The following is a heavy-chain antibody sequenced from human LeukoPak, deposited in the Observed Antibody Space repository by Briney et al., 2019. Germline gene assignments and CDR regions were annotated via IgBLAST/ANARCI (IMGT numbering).Heavy chain of an antibody. CDR3: AKDRAVAGKWAAFFDY. J-gene: IGHJ4*02. CDR1: GFTFSSYS. Sequence: GGSLRLSCGASGFTFSSYSMNWVRQAPGKGLERVSAISGSGGSTYYADSVKGRFTISRDNSKNTLYLQMNSLRAEDTAVYYCAKDRAVAGKWAAFFDYWGQGTLVTVS. V-gene: IGHV3-23*01. D-gene: IGHD6-19*01. CDR2: ISGSGGST.